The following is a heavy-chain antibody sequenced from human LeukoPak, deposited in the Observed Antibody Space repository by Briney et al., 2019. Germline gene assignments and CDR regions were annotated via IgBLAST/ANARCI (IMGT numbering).Heavy chain of an antibody. CDR1: GGSFSGYY. Sequence: PSETLSLTCAVYGGSFSGYYWSWIRQPPGKGLEWIGEINHSGSTNYNPSLKSRVTISVDTSKNQFSLKLGSVTAADTAVYYCARDIIVVVPAAIRRGAFDIWGQGTMVTVSS. CDR3: ARDIIVVVPAAIRRGAFDI. J-gene: IGHJ3*02. V-gene: IGHV4-34*01. CDR2: INHSGST. D-gene: IGHD2-2*01.